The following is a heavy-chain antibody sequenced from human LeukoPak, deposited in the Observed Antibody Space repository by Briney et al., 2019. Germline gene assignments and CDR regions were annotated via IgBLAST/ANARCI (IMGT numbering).Heavy chain of an antibody. V-gene: IGHV4-34*01. CDR3: ARVLGIAVVAGATEDNYFDP. CDR1: GGSISSYF. D-gene: IGHD2-21*01. Sequence: PSETLSLTCGVSGGSISSYFWTWIRQSPAKGLEWIGEINESGETDYNPSLKSRAKISIDTSRGQFYLTLRSATAADAAMYYCARVLGIAVVAGATEDNYFDPWGQGILVTVSS. CDR2: INESGET. J-gene: IGHJ5*02.